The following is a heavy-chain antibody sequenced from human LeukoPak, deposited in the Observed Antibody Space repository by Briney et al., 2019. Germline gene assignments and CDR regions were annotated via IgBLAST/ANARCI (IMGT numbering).Heavy chain of an antibody. CDR2: INHSGST. CDR1: GGSFSGYY. J-gene: IGHJ4*02. CDR3: ARGPYCGGDCYPMWYFDY. V-gene: IGHV4-34*01. Sequence: PSETLSLTCAVYGGSFSGYYWSWIRQPPGKGLEWIGEINHSGSTNYNPSLKSRVTISVDTSKNQFSLKLSSVTAADTAVYYCARGPYCGGDCYPMWYFDYWGQGTLVTVSS. D-gene: IGHD2-21*02.